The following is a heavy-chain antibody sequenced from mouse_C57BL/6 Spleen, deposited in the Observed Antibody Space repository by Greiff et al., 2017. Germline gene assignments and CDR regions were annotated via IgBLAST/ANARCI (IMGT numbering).Heavy chain of an antibody. CDR1: GYTFTSYW. CDR3: ARPNWGFDY. V-gene: IGHV1-7*01. Sequence: QVQLQQSGPELVKPGASVKISCKASGYTFTSYWMHWVKQRPGQGLEWIGYINPSSGYTKYNQKFKDKATLTADKSSSTAYMQLSSLTYEDSAVYYCARPNWGFDYWGQGTTLTVSS. D-gene: IGHD4-1*01. J-gene: IGHJ2*01. CDR2: INPSSGYT.